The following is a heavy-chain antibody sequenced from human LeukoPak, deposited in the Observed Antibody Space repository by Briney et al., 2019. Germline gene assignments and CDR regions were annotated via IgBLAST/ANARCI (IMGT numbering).Heavy chain of an antibody. V-gene: IGHV4-39*01. CDR1: RFTFSSYG. J-gene: IGHJ4*02. CDR3: AREQWPVTPLLDY. CDR2: IYYSGST. Sequence: PGGSLRLSCAASRFTFSSYGMHWVRQPPGKGLEWIGSIYYSGSTYYNPSLKSRVTISVDTSKNQFSLKLVSVTAADTAVYYCAREQWPVTPLLDYWGQGTLVTVSS. D-gene: IGHD6-19*01.